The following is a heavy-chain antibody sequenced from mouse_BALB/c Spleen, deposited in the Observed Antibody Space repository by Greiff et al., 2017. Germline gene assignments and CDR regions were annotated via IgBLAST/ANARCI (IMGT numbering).Heavy chain of an antibody. CDR2: ISSGGST. V-gene: IGHV5-6-5*01. Sequence: EVKLVESGGGLVKPGGSLKLSCAASGFTFSSYAMSWVRQTPEKRLEWVASISSGGSTYYPDSVKGRFTISRDNARNILYLQMSSLKSEDTAMYYCTRVVENSYYFDYWGQGTTLTVSS. CDR1: GFTFSSYA. J-gene: IGHJ2*01. CDR3: TRVVENSYYFDY.